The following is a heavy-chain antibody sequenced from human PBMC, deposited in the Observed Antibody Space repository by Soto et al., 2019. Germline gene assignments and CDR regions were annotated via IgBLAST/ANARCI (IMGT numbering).Heavy chain of an antibody. CDR1: GGTFSSYA. D-gene: IGHD6-13*01. CDR2: IIPIFGTA. CDR3: ARECIAGRGRNYYGMDV. J-gene: IGHJ6*02. Sequence: SVKVSCKASGGTFSSYAISWVRQAPGQGLEWMGGIIPIFGTANYAQKFQGRVTITADESTSTAYMELSSLRSEDTAVYYCARECIAGRGRNYYGMDVWGQGTTVIVSS. V-gene: IGHV1-69*13.